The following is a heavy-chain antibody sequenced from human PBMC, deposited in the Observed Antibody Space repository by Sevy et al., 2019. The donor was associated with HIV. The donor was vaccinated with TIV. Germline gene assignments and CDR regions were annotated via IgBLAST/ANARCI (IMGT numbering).Heavy chain of an antibody. CDR3: ATSRSGYFDSSGYYIY. D-gene: IGHD3-22*01. V-gene: IGHV5-51*01. Sequence: GESLKISCKGSGYSFTSHWLGWVRHMPGKGLEWMGIIYPDDSDTKYSPAFQGQVTFSADKSIRTAYLQWSSLKASDTAMYYCATSRSGYFDSSGYYIYWGQGTLVTVSS. J-gene: IGHJ4*02. CDR1: GYSFTSHW. CDR2: IYPDDSDT.